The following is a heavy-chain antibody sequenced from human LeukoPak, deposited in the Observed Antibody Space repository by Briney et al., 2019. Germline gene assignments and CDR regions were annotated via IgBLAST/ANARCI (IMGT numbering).Heavy chain of an antibody. CDR3: ARRAGAYSHPYDY. J-gene: IGHJ4*02. CDR2: INSDGSST. V-gene: IGHV3-74*01. Sequence: GGSLRLSCAASGFTFSSYWMHWVRQAPGKGLVWVSRINSDGSSTSYSDSVKGRFTISRDNSKNTLYLQMNSLRAEDTAVYYCARRAGAYSHPYDYWGQGTLVTVSS. D-gene: IGHD4/OR15-4a*01. CDR1: GFTFSSYW.